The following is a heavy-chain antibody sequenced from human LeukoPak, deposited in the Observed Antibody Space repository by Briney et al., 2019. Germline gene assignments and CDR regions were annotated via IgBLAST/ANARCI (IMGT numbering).Heavy chain of an antibody. J-gene: IGHJ4*02. CDR1: GYTFTSYD. CDR2: INTNTGNP. V-gene: IGHV7-4-1*02. Sequence: ASVKVSCKASGYTFTSYDINWVRQAPGQGLEWMGWINTNTGNPTYAQGFTGRFVFSLDTSVSTTYLQISSLKAEDTAVYYCVREYSSGWYYFDYWGQGTLVTVSS. D-gene: IGHD6-19*01. CDR3: VREYSSGWYYFDY.